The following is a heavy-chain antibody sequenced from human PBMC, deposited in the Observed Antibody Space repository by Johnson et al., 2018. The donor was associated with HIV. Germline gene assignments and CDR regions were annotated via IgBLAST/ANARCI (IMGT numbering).Heavy chain of an antibody. D-gene: IGHD6-19*01. CDR1: GFTFSSFG. J-gene: IGHJ3*02. CDR3: AKGGSGTTRIRAQKGAFDI. CDR2: IRYDGSNK. Sequence: QEKLVESGGGVVQPGRSLRLSCAASGFTFSSFGMHWVRQAPGKGLEWVAFIRYDGSNKYFAASVTGRFTISRDNSKNTLYLQMNSLIAEDTAVYYCAKGGSGTTRIRAQKGAFDIWGQGTMVTVSS. V-gene: IGHV3-30*02.